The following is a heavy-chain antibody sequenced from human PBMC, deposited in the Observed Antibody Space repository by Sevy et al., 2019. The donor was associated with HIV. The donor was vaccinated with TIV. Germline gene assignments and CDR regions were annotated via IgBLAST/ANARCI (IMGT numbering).Heavy chain of an antibody. CDR3: AKDLTGRYSSSSGDFDY. D-gene: IGHD6-6*01. CDR1: ASTFSIYA. V-gene: IGHV3-30*02. CDR2: IRYVGSTK. J-gene: IGHJ4*02. Sequence: GGSRRLSCPPSASTFSIYAMHWVRQPQGKGLEWVACIRYVGSTKYYADSVKGRFTISRDNSKNTLYLQMNSLRAEDTAVYYCAKDLTGRYSSSSGDFDYWGQGTLVTVSS.